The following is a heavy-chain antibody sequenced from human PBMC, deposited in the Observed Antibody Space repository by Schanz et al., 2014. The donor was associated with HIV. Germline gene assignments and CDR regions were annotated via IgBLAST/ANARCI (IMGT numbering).Heavy chain of an antibody. J-gene: IGHJ6*02. V-gene: IGHV3-48*02. CDR2: ISSSSTTR. Sequence: EVRLVESGGTSVQPGGSLRLSCAASGFTFSTYSMNWVRQAPGKGLEWVSYISSSSTTRHYADSVKGRFTISRDNAKNSLSLQMNSLRDEDTAVYYCARSPSYGMDVWGQGTTVTVS. CDR1: GFTFSTYS. CDR3: ARSPSYGMDV.